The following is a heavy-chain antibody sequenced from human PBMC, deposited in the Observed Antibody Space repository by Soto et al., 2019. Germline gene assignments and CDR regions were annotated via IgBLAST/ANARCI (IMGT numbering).Heavy chain of an antibody. V-gene: IGHV3-30*19. CDR1: GFTFRKHG. CDR3: AREADAFDF. CDR2: MWYDGSYS. Sequence: QVLLLESGGGVVQPGTSLRLSCAASGFTFRKHGMHWVRQSPGKGLEWLAAMWYDGSYSYHADSVRGRFTVSRDNSKSTGDVQMNELRRADAAGDDCAREADAFDFWGQGTMVIVSS. J-gene: IGHJ3*01.